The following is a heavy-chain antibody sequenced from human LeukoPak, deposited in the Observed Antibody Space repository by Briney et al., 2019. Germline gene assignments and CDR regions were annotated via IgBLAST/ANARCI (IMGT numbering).Heavy chain of an antibody. D-gene: IGHD3-3*01. J-gene: IGHJ4*02. Sequence: GGSLRLSCAASGFTFSSYAMHWVRQAPGKGLEWVAVISYDGSNKYYADSVKGRFTISRDNSKNTLCLQMNSLRADDTAVYYCASATIFGVVIYYWGQGTLVTVSS. CDR1: GFTFSSYA. V-gene: IGHV3-30*04. CDR3: ASATIFGVVIYY. CDR2: ISYDGSNK.